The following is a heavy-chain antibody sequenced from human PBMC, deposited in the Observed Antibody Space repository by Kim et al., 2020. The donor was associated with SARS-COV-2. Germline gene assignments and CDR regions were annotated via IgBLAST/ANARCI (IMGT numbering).Heavy chain of an antibody. CDR3: ARAGRIPATVSGPGGPAFDI. Sequence: SETLSLTCAVSGGSISSSNWWSWVRQPPGKGLEWIGEIYHSGSTNYNQSLKSRVTISVDKSKNQFSLKLSSVTAADTAVYYCARAGRIPATVSGPGGPAFDIWGQGTMVTVSS. D-gene: IGHD1-26*01. J-gene: IGHJ3*02. V-gene: IGHV4-4*02. CDR1: GGSISSSNW. CDR2: IYHSGST.